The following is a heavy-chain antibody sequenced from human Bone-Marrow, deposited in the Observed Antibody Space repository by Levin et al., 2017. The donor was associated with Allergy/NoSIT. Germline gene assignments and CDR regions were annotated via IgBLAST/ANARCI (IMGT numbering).Heavy chain of an antibody. CDR2: IYYSGST. V-gene: IGHV4-59*01. J-gene: IGHJ6*02. D-gene: IGHD3-10*01. Sequence: SETLSLTCTVSGDSISGYYWSWIRQPPGKGLEWIGHIYYSGSTNYNPSLKSRTTLSVDMSRNQFSLKLSSVTAGDTAVYYCERDKIIMLRGDTYYYGMDVWGQGTTVTVSS. CDR1: GDSISGYY. CDR3: ERDKIIMLRGDTYYYGMDV.